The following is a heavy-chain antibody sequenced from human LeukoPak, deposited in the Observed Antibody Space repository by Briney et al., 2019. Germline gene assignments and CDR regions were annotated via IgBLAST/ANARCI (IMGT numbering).Heavy chain of an antibody. J-gene: IGHJ4*02. D-gene: IGHD3-3*01. CDR2: INSDGSST. V-gene: IGHV3-74*01. CDR1: GFTFDDYA. Sequence: GGSLRLSGAASGFTFDDYAMHWVRQAPGKGLVWVSRINSDGSSTSYADSVKGRFTISRDNAKNTLYLQMNSLRAEDTAVYYCARENLFWSGSDYWGQGTLVTVSS. CDR3: ARENLFWSGSDY.